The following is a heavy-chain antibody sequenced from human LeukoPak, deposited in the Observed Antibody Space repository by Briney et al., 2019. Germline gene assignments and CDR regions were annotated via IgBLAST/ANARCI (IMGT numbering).Heavy chain of an antibody. Sequence: ASVKVSCKTSGYTFTNHGISWVRQAPGQGLEWMGWISGYNGNTNYVQKFRGRITMTTDTSTSRAYLQLRSLSSDDTALYYCARDLSLGRHRDGEPFDSWGQGTLVTVSS. CDR3: ARDLSLGRHRDGEPFDS. CDR2: ISGYNGNT. D-gene: IGHD4-17*01. V-gene: IGHV1-18*01. CDR1: GYTFTNHG. J-gene: IGHJ4*02.